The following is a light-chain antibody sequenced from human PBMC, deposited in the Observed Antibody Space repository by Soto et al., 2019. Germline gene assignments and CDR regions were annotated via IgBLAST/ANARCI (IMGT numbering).Light chain of an antibody. CDR1: QRVDSN. CDR2: GAS. Sequence: EIVMTQSPATLSVSPGERATLSCRASQRVDSNLAWYQQKPGQAPRLLIYGASARPTAIPARFSGSGSGTEFTLTISSLQSEDFAVYYCQQYNNWPRTFGQGTKVEIK. V-gene: IGKV3-15*01. J-gene: IGKJ1*01. CDR3: QQYNNWPRT.